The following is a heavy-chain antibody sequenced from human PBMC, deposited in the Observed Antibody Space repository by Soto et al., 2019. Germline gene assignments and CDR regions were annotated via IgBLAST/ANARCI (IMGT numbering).Heavy chain of an antibody. CDR1: GGTFSSYA. Sequence: QVQLVQSVAEVKKPGSSVKVSCKASGGTFSSYAISWVRQAPGQGLEWMGGIIPIFGTANYAQKFQGRVTITADESTSTVYMELRSLRSEDTAVYYCAISMVRGVIRFSGGYYGMDVWGQGTTVTVSS. D-gene: IGHD3-10*01. CDR2: IIPIFGTA. J-gene: IGHJ6*02. CDR3: AISMVRGVIRFSGGYYGMDV. V-gene: IGHV1-69*19.